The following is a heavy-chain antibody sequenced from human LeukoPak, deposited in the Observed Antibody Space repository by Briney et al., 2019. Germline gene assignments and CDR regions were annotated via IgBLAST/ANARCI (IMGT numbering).Heavy chain of an antibody. CDR3: ARGGGAFQKYYYYYYGMDV. CDR2: ISYDGSNK. V-gene: IGHV3-30-3*01. Sequence: GGPLRLSCAASGFTFSSYAMHWFRKAPGKGLEGVAVISYDGSNKYYADSVKGRFTISRDNSKNTLYLQMNSLRAEDTAVYYCARGGGAFQKYYYYYYGMDVWGQGTTVTVSS. J-gene: IGHJ6*02. CDR1: GFTFSSYA.